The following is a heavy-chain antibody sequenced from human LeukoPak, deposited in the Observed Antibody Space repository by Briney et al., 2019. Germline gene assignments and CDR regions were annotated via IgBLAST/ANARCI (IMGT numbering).Heavy chain of an antibody. CDR3: ARYSGSRTWYLDF. V-gene: IGHV4-59*08. CDR1: GGSINSYY. Sequence: SETLSLTCSVSGGSINSYYWTWIRQSPGKGLEWIGHIYYSGSTKYNPSLMSRVTMSADTSKNQFSLRLTSVTAADTAVYYCARYSGSRTWYLDFWGQGALVTVSS. D-gene: IGHD1-26*01. CDR2: IYYSGST. J-gene: IGHJ4*02.